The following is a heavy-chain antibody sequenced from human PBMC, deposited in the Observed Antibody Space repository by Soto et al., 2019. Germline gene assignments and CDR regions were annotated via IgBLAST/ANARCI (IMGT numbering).Heavy chain of an antibody. J-gene: IGHJ4*02. CDR3: ARKYSYDSSGYCFDY. V-gene: IGHV5-51*01. CDR2: IYPGDSDT. Sequence: GESLKISGKGSGYSFTSYWIGWVRQMPGKGLEWMGIIYPGDSDTRYSPSFQGQVTISADKSISTAYLQWSSLKASDTAMDYCARKYSYDSSGYCFDYWGQGTLVPVSS. CDR1: GYSFTSYW. D-gene: IGHD3-22*01.